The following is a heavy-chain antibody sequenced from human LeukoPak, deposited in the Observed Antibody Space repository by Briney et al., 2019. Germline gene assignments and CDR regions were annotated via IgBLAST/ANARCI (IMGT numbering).Heavy chain of an antibody. Sequence: GGSLRLSCAASGFTFSRYAMHWVRQAPGKGLEWVAVISYDGSHKDYADSVRGRFTISRDNSKNTLYVQMNSLRAEDTAVYYCARGARKGDDYGGFFDYWGQGTLVIVSS. CDR2: ISYDGSHK. D-gene: IGHD4-23*01. CDR1: GFTFSRYA. J-gene: IGHJ4*02. CDR3: ARGARKGDDYGGFFDY. V-gene: IGHV3-30*04.